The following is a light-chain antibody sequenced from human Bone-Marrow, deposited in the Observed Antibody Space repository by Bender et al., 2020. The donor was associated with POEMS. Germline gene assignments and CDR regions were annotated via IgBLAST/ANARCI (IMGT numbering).Light chain of an antibody. CDR3: QSYDIINRGV. Sequence: NFMLTQPHSVSESPGKTVTISCTGSGGNIANNYVQWYQQRPGSAPTTLIYENNQRPSEVPDRFSGSIDRSSNSASLTISGLETEDEADYYCQSYDIINRGVFGGGTKVTVL. J-gene: IGLJ3*02. CDR2: ENN. CDR1: GGNIANNY. V-gene: IGLV6-57*02.